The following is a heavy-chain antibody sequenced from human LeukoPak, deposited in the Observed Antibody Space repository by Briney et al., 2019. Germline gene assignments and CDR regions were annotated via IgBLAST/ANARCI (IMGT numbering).Heavy chain of an antibody. CDR3: AREVIGGNCA. CDR1: GFSFSSYD. J-gene: IGHJ4*02. D-gene: IGHD4-23*01. CDR2: ISSSSSYI. V-gene: IGHV3-21*01. Sequence: GGSLRLSCAASGFSFSSYDMNWVRQAPGGGLEWVSSISSSSSYIYYADSVKGRFIISRDNAKNSLYLQMDSLRAEDTAVYYCAREVIGGNCAWGQGTLVTVSS.